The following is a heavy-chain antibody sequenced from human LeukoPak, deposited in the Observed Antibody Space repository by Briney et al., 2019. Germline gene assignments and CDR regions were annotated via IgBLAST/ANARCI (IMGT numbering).Heavy chain of an antibody. Sequence: KPSETLSLTCAVYGGSFSGYYWSWIRQPPGKGLEWIGEINHSGSTNYNPSLKSRVTISVDTSKNQFPLKLSSVTAADTAVYYCARGGWVGFPFDYWGQGTLVTVSS. CDR1: GGSFSGYY. CDR2: INHSGST. J-gene: IGHJ4*02. CDR3: ARGGWVGFPFDY. V-gene: IGHV4-34*01. D-gene: IGHD1-26*01.